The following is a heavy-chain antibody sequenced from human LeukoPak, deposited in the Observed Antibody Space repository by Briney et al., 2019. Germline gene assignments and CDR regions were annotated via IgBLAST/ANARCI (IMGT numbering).Heavy chain of an antibody. CDR1: TFTFSTYG. CDR2: IRYDGSTK. J-gene: IGHJ3*01. Sequence: GGSLRLSCAASTFTFSTYGMHWVRQAPGKGLEWVAFIRYDGSTKYYADSVKGRFTISRDNSKNTLYLQMNSLRAEDTAVYYCAREPDSSGYYRWGQGTMVTVSS. CDR3: AREPDSSGYYR. D-gene: IGHD3-22*01. V-gene: IGHV3-30*02.